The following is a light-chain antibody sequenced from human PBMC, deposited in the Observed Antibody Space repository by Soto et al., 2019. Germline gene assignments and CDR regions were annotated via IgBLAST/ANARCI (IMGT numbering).Light chain of an antibody. V-gene: IGLV1-44*01. CDR1: SSNIGSNT. CDR2: SNN. CDR3: AAWDDSLNGYA. J-gene: IGLJ1*01. Sequence: QSVITQPPSASGTPGQRVTISCSGRSSNIGSNTVNWYQQLPGTAPKLLIYSNNQRPSGVPDRFSGSKSGTSASLAISGLQSEDEADYYCAAWDDSLNGYAFGTGTKVTVL.